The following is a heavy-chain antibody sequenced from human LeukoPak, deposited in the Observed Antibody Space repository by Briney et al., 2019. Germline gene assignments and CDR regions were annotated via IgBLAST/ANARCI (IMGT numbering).Heavy chain of an antibody. D-gene: IGHD1-26*01. CDR1: GFTFDDYV. Sequence: GGSLRLSCAASGFTFDDYVMHWVRQAPGKGLEWVSNISWNSGTIGYADSVKGRFTISRDNAKNSLCLQMNSLRAEDTALYYCAKDIGYSGHDYWGQGTLVTVSS. CDR2: ISWNSGTI. CDR3: AKDIGYSGHDY. V-gene: IGHV3-9*01. J-gene: IGHJ4*02.